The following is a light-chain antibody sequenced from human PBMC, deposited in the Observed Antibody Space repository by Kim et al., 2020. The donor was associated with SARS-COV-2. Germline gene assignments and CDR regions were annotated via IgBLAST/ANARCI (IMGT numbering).Light chain of an antibody. CDR3: QKYNSAPPLT. V-gene: IGKV1-27*01. J-gene: IGKJ4*01. CDR2: AAS. Sequence: SVVDRSTLPCRASQGISNYLAWYQQKPGKVPKLLIYAASTLQSGVPSRFSGSGSGTDFTLTISSLQPEDVATYYCQKYNSAPPLTFGGGTKVDIK. CDR1: QGISNY.